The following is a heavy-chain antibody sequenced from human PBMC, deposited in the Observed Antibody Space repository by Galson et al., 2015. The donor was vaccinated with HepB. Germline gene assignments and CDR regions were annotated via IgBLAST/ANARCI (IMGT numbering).Heavy chain of an antibody. CDR2: INPSGGST. V-gene: IGHV1-46*04. D-gene: IGHD6-19*01. CDR1: GYTFTTYY. J-gene: IGHJ3*02. Sequence: SVKVSCKASGYTFTTYYIHWVRQAPGQGLEWMGIINPSGGSTSYPRKLQGRVTMTRDTSTSTLYMELSSLRSEDTAVYYCARELTVAGYDAFDIWGQGTMVTVSS. CDR3: ARELTVAGYDAFDI.